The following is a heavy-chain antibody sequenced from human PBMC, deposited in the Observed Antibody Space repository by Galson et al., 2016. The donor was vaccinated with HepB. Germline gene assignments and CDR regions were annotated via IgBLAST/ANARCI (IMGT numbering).Heavy chain of an antibody. CDR3: ARAPMLRGVIMTTPFDY. D-gene: IGHD3-10*01. CDR2: ISSSRGYT. V-gene: IGHV3-11*05. J-gene: IGHJ4*02. CDR1: GFTFSEYY. Sequence: SLRLSCAASGFTFSEYYMSWVRQAPGKGLECVSCISSSRGYTHYAESVKGRFTISRDNAKNTLYLEMNSLSAADTAVYYCARAPMLRGVIMTTPFDYWGQGTLVTVSS.